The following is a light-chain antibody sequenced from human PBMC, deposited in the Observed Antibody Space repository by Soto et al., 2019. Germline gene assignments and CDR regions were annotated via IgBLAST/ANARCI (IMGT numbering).Light chain of an antibody. V-gene: IGKV3-20*01. CDR2: AVS. J-gene: IGKJ1*01. CDR3: QHYGRSPWT. Sequence: EVVLTQSPGTLSLSPGERATLSCWASQSVSGNYLAWHQQKPGQAPRLLIYAVSRRATGIPDRFSGSGSGTDFTLTISRLEPEDFAVYYCQHYGRSPWTFDQGTKVEIK. CDR1: QSVSGNY.